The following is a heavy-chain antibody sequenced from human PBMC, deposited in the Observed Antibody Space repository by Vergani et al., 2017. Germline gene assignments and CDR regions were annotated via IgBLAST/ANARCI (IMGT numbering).Heavy chain of an antibody. CDR2: IKRKTDGGTT. CDR1: GFLFDNAW. J-gene: IGHJ4*02. V-gene: IGHV3-15*01. CDR3: GTDPGVSVYCIGGSCPAFVDS. D-gene: IGHD2-15*01. Sequence: EVQLVESGGGLVKPGGSLRLSCEASGFLFDNAWMTWVRQTPGKGLEWVGRIKRKTDGGTTDYAAAVKGRFTISRDDSKNTVYLQMNSLKSEDTAVYRCGTDPGVSVYCIGGSCPAFVDSWGQGTLVTVSS.